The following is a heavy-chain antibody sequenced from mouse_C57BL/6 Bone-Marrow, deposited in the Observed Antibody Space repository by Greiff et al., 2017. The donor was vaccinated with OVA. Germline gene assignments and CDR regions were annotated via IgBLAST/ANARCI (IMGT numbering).Heavy chain of an antibody. J-gene: IGHJ3*01. CDR2: ISYSGST. CDR1: GYSITSDY. D-gene: IGHD1-1*01. CDR3: ARGYYYGSSSYPFAY. V-gene: IGHV3-8*01. Sequence: DVMLVESGPGLAKPSQTLSLTCSVTGYSITSDYWNWIRKFPGNKLEYMGYISYSGSTYYNPSLKSRISITRDTSKNQYYLQLNSVTTEDTATYYCARGYYYGSSSYPFAYWGQGTLVTVSA.